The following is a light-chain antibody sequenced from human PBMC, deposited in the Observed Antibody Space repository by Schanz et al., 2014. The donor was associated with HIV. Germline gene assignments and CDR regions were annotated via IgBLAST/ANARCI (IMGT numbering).Light chain of an antibody. V-gene: IGLV2-14*03. CDR3: NSYSHSNTYV. CDR2: DVS. J-gene: IGLJ1*01. Sequence: QSALTQPASVSGSPGQSITISCTGTSSDVGDYNFVSWYQQHPGKAPKLMIYDVSNRPSGVSNRFSGSKSGNTASLTISGLQAEDEADYYCNSYSHSNTYVFGSGTKLTVL. CDR1: SSDVGDYNF.